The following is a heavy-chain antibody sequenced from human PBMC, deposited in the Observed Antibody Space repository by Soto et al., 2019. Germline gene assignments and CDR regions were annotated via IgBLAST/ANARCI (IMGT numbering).Heavy chain of an antibody. Sequence: SETLSLTCTVSGDSISNKNYHWGWTRQPPGKGLEWIGTVYSNGHTYHNPSLKSRLAISVDTSKNQFSLKLSSVTAADTAVYYCARGRPRRVLGRLSSSMGIIDYWGQGTLVTVSS. J-gene: IGHJ4*02. CDR3: ARGRPRRVLGRLSSSMGIIDY. V-gene: IGHV4-39*07. D-gene: IGHD6-6*01. CDR1: GDSISNKNYH. CDR2: VYSNGHT.